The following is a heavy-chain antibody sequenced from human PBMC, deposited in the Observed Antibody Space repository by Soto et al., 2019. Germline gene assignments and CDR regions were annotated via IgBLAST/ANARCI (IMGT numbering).Heavy chain of an antibody. V-gene: IGHV3-23*01. CDR2: ISGSGGST. J-gene: IGHJ3*02. CDR3: ATSYYYGSGSYFRAFDI. Sequence: GGSLRLSCAASGFTFSSYAMSWVRQAPGKGLEWVSAISGSGGSTYYADSVKGRFTISRDNSKNTLYLQMNSLRAEDTVVYYCATSYYYGSGSYFRAFDIWGQGTMVTVSS. CDR1: GFTFSSYA. D-gene: IGHD3-10*01.